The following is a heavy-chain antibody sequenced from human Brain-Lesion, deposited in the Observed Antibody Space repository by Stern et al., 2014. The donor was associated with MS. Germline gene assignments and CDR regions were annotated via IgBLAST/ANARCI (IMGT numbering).Heavy chain of an antibody. CDR1: GGSIGRSSYY. V-gene: IGHV4-39*02. CDR2: IFYTGST. J-gene: IGHJ4*02. CDR3: ARGAGVFDS. D-gene: IGHD6-19*01. Sequence: QVQLVESGPGLVKPSETLSLTCTVSGGSIGRSSYYWGWIRQPPGKGLEWIGNIFYTGSTFYDPSLKSRVPIPVDTSNNHFPLSLTSVTAADTAVYYCARGAGVFDSWGQGTLVTVSP.